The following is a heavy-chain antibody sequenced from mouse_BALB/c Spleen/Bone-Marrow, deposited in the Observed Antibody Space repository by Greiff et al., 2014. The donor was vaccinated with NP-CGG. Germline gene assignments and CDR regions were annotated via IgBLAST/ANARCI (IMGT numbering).Heavy chain of an antibody. J-gene: IGHJ2*01. Sequence: VQLQQSGAELVRPGSSVKISCKASGYAFSSYWMNWVKQRPGQGLGWIGQIYPGDGDTNYNEKFKGKATLTADKSSSTAYMQLSSLTAEDAAVYFCARVRNGADYWGQGTTLTVSS. CDR2: IYPGDGDT. CDR3: ARVRNGADY. V-gene: IGHV1-80*01. CDR1: GYAFSSYW.